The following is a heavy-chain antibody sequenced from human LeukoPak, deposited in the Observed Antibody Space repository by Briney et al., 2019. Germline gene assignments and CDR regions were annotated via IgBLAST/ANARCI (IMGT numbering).Heavy chain of an antibody. CDR1: GFTLSSYS. Sequence: GGSLRLSCAASGFTLSSYSMNWVRQAPGKGLEWVSSISSSSSYIYYADSVKGRFTISRDNAKNSLYLQMNSLRAEDTAVYYCARVHHSSSWGTDDCWGQGTLVTVSS. CDR2: ISSSSSYI. V-gene: IGHV3-21*01. D-gene: IGHD6-13*01. J-gene: IGHJ4*02. CDR3: ARVHHSSSWGTDDC.